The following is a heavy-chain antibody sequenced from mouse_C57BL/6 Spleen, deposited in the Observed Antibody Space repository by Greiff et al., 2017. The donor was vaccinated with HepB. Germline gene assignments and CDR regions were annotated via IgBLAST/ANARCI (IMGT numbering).Heavy chain of an antibody. CDR2: IWSGGST. CDR3: ARNLDGYYPWFAY. CDR1: GFSFTSYG. D-gene: IGHD2-3*01. Sequence: ESGPGLVQPSQSLSITCTVSGFSFTSYGVHWVRQSPGKGLEWLGVIWSGGSTDYNAAFISRLSISKDNSKSQVFFKMNSLQADDTAIYYCARNLDGYYPWFAYWGQGTLVTVSA. J-gene: IGHJ3*01. V-gene: IGHV2-2*01.